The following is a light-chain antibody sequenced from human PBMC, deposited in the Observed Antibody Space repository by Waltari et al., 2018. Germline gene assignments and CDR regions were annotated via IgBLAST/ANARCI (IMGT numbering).Light chain of an antibody. CDR1: PAISNNY. CDR3: QQYGSS. J-gene: IGKJ4*01. V-gene: IGKV3-20*01. CDR2: AAS. Sequence: EIVLTQSPDTLSLSPGERVTLSCRASPAISNNYLAWYQQKPGQAPRLLIYAASRRATGNPDRFSGGGSETDFTLTISRLESEDSAVYYCQQYGSSFGGGTKVEIK.